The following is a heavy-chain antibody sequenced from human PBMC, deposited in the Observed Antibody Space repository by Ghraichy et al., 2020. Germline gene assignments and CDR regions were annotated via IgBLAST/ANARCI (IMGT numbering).Heavy chain of an antibody. CDR1: GFSVSSNY. J-gene: IGHJ6*03. D-gene: IGHD3-10*01. Sequence: GGSLRLSCAASGFSVSSNYMTWVRQAPGKGLEWISIIYSGGSTYYADSVKGRFTISRDNSKNTLYLQMNSLRPEDTAVYHCARRSLWFGELFKHYYYMDVWGKGTTVTVCS. CDR2: IYSGGST. V-gene: IGHV3-66*02. CDR3: ARRSLWFGELFKHYYYMDV.